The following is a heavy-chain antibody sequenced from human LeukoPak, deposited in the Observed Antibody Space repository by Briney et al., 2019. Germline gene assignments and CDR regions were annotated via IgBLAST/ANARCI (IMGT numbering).Heavy chain of an antibody. D-gene: IGHD3/OR15-3a*01. CDR1: GLPYSRYC. CDR3: ARDLFGLDAL. Sequence: GGSQSLSCGVSGLPYSRYCKIGARDARERALEWVVNIEPDGREKQYVDSVKRRFTISRDNAKNSLYLQMNSLGAEDTAVYYCARDLFGLDALWGRGTLVTVPS. V-gene: IGHV3-7*03. CDR2: IEPDGREK. J-gene: IGHJ2*01.